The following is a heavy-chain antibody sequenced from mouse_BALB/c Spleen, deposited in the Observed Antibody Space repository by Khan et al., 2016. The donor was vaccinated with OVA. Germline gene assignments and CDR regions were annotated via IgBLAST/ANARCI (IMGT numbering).Heavy chain of an antibody. D-gene: IGHD1-1*01. CDR1: GFTFSTFA. Sequence: EVELVESGGDLVKPGGSLKLSCSASGFTFSTFAMSWVRQTPEKRLEWVATISSGGDYIYYPASVKGRVTISRDNAKNTLYLQMSSLRSEDTAMYYCARHNYGPFAYWGQGTLVTVSA. V-gene: IGHV5-9-3*01. J-gene: IGHJ3*01. CDR2: ISSGGDYI. CDR3: ARHNYGPFAY.